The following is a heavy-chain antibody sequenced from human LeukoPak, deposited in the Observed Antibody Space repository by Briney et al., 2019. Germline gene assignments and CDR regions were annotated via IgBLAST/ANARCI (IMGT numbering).Heavy chain of an antibody. CDR1: GGSIKSYY. V-gene: IGHV4-4*07. J-gene: IGHJ3*02. CDR2: IYSTGIT. D-gene: IGHD3-10*01. Sequence: SETLSLTCTVSGGSIKSYYWNWIRQPAGKGLEWIGRIYSTGITNYNPSLKSRVTISVDTSKNQFSLNLRSVTAADTAVYYCARARYYYEIWGQGTMVTVSS. CDR3: ARARYYYEI.